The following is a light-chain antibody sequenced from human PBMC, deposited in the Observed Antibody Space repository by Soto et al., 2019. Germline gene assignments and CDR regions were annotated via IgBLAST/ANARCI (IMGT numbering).Light chain of an antibody. CDR3: CSYAGSYTLYV. CDR1: STDFVSYNR. V-gene: IGLV2-18*02. CDR2: EAS. Sequence: QSALTQPPSVSGSPGQSVTISCTGTSTDFVSYNRVSWYQQPPGTAPKLIIYEASNRPSGVPDRFSGSKSGNTASLTISGLQAEDEADYYCCSYAGSYTLYVFGTGTKVTVL. J-gene: IGLJ1*01.